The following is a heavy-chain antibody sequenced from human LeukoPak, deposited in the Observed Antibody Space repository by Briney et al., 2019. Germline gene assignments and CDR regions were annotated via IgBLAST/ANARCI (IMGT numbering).Heavy chain of an antibody. CDR3: ARVKQTYFDY. D-gene: IGHD6-13*01. CDR2: IYYSGST. CDR1: GVSVSSFY. Sequence: SETLSLTCDVNGVSVSSFYWSWIRQPPGKGLEWIGYIYYSGSTSCNPSPKSRVTMSVDTSKNQFSLKLSSVTAADTAVYYCARVKQTYFDYWGQGTLVTVSS. J-gene: IGHJ4*02. V-gene: IGHV4-59*02.